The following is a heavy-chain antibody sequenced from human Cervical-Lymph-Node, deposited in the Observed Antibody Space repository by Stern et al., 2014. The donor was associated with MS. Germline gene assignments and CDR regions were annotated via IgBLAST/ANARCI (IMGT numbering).Heavy chain of an antibody. CDR2: INTNTGNP. V-gene: IGHV7-4-1*02. CDR1: GYTFTDYA. J-gene: IGHJ4*02. D-gene: IGHD1-26*01. CDR3: ARDYEYSGSYSLAY. Sequence: QVQLVQSGSELKKPGASMKVSCKASGYTFTDYAMNWVRQDPGQGLEWMGWINTNTGNPTFAQGFTGRFVFSLDTSVSTAYLQISSLQAEDTAIYYCARDYEYSGSYSLAYWGQGTLVTVSS.